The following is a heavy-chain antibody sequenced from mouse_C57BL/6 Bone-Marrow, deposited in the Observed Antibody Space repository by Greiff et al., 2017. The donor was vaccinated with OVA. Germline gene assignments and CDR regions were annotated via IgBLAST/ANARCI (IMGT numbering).Heavy chain of an antibody. D-gene: IGHD2-5*01. Sequence: EVKLMESGPELVKPGASVKISCKASGYSFTGYYMNWVKQSPEKSLEWIGEINPSTGGTTYNQKFKAKATLTVDKSSSTAYMQLKSLTSEDSAVYYCAREGAYYSNYGDGDYWGQGTSVTVSS. CDR2: INPSTGGT. CDR1: GYSFTGYY. CDR3: AREGAYYSNYGDGDY. J-gene: IGHJ4*01. V-gene: IGHV1-42*01.